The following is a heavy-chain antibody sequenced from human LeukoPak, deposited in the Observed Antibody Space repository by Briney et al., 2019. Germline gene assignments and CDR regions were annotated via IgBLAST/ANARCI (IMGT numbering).Heavy chain of an antibody. CDR1: GFTFSTYS. D-gene: IGHD2-2*02. CDR2: ISSSSTSI. CDR3: AKLGYCSSISCYILDY. Sequence: GGSLRLSCAASGFTFSTYSMNWVRQAPGKGLEWISYISSSSTSIYYADSVKGRFTISRDNAKNSLYLQMNSLGAEDTAVYYCAKLGYCSSISCYILDYWGQGTLVTVSS. V-gene: IGHV3-48*01. J-gene: IGHJ4*02.